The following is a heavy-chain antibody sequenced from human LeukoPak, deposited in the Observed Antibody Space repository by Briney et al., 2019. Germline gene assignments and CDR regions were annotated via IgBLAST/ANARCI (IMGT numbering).Heavy chain of an antibody. D-gene: IGHD3-16*02. CDR2: ISAYNGNT. V-gene: IGHV1-18*01. J-gene: IGHJ4*02. Sequence: GASVKVSCKASGYTFTSYGISWVRQAPGQGLEWMGWISAYNGNTNYAQKLQGRVTMTTDTSTSTAYMELRSLRSDDTAVYYCAREPSSWGITFGGVISSTSCFFDYWGQGTLVTVSS. CDR3: AREPSSWGITFGGVISSTSCFFDY. CDR1: GYTFTSYG.